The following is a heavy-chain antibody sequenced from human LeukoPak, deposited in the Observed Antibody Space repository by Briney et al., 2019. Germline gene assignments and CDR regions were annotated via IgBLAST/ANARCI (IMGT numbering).Heavy chain of an antibody. CDR3: ARAGHSSSLFDYYFYMDV. CDR2: ISTSSSDI. Sequence: GGSLRLSCAASGFTFSTYTMIWVRQAPGKGLEWVSSISTSSSDIYYGDSVKGRFTISRDNAKNSVFLQMSSLRAADTAVYYCARAGHSSSLFDYYFYMDVWGKGTTVTVSS. J-gene: IGHJ6*03. D-gene: IGHD6-13*01. CDR1: GFTFSTYT. V-gene: IGHV3-21*01.